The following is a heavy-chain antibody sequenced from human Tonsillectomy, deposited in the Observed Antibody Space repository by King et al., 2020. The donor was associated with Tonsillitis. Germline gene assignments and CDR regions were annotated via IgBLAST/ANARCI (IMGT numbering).Heavy chain of an antibody. CDR1: GFTFSKAC. CDR2: IKRKTDGGTT. CDR3: TSAPYYYDRSAYNQGAAFDI. D-gene: IGHD3-22*01. V-gene: IGHV3-15*01. J-gene: IGHJ3*02. Sequence: EVQLVESGGGLVKPGGSLRLSWAASGFTFSKACVSWVSQAPGKGLEWGGRIKRKTDGGTTDYAAPVKGRFTISRDDSKNTLYMQMNSLITEETAVYYFTSAPYYYDRSAYNQGAAFDIWGQGTMVTVSS.